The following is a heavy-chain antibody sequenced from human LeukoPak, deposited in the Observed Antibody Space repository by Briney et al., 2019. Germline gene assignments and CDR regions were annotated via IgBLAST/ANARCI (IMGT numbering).Heavy chain of an antibody. CDR2: IYSSGST. V-gene: IGHV4-4*08. J-gene: IGHJ4*02. Sequence: SSETLSLTCTVSGGSISGYYWSWIRQPPGKGLEWIGYIYSSGSTNYNPSLQSRVTISVATSTNQFSLKPSSMTAADTAVYYCVREYYYDSSGPYYFDYWGQGTLVTVSS. D-gene: IGHD3-22*01. CDR1: GGSISGYY. CDR3: VREYYYDSSGPYYFDY.